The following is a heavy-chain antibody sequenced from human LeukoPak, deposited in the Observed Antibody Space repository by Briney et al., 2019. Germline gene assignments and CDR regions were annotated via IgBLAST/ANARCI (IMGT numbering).Heavy chain of an antibody. J-gene: IGHJ4*02. CDR1: GFTFSSYG. Sequence: GGSLRLSCAASGFTFSSYGMHWVRQAPGKGLEWVAVIWYDGSNKYYADSVKGRFTISRDNSKNTLYLQMSSLRAEDTAVYYCVKGKSGSDYDFWSGHALGYWGQGTLVTVSS. V-gene: IGHV3-30*02. CDR3: VKGKSGSDYDFWSGHALGY. D-gene: IGHD3-3*01. CDR2: IWYDGSNK.